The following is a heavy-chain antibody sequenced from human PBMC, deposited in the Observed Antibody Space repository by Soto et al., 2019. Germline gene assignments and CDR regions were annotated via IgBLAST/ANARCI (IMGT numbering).Heavy chain of an antibody. CDR1: GGSISSGGYY. J-gene: IGHJ5*02. CDR3: DDNPPIEIDP. Sequence: PSETLSLTCTVSGGSISSGGYYWSWIRQHPGKGLEWIGYIYYSGSTYYNPSLKSRVTISVDTSKNQFSLKLSSVTAADTAVYYCDDNPPIEIDPWGQEALLPVSS. D-gene: IGHD3-22*01. V-gene: IGHV4-31*03. CDR2: IYYSGST.